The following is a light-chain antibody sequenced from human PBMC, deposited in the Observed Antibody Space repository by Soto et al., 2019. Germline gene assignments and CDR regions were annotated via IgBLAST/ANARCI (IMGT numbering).Light chain of an antibody. CDR1: QSVSSSY. Sequence: EIVWTQSPGTLSLSPGERATLSCRASQSVSSSYLAWYQQKPGQAHRLLIYGASSRATSIPDRFSCSGSGTDLTLNISRLKPEDFTLYYCQQDGSLPRPLGQGTQVEIK. CDR2: GAS. V-gene: IGKV3-20*01. CDR3: QQDGSLPRP. J-gene: IGKJ1*01.